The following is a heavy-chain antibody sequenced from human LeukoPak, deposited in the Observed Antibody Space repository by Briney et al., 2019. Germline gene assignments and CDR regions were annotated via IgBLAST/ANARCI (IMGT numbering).Heavy chain of an antibody. CDR3: AGVPPVVGKWYFDY. CDR2: INHIGSA. V-gene: IGHV4-38-2*02. Sequence: SETLSLTCTVSDYSVNSAYYWAWIRQPPGKTLEWIGSINHIGSAYYTPSLETRVTMSADPSKDQFSLELTSVTAADTAFYYCAGVPPVVGKWYFDYWGQGILVTVSS. J-gene: IGHJ4*02. CDR1: DYSVNSAYY. D-gene: IGHD2-21*01.